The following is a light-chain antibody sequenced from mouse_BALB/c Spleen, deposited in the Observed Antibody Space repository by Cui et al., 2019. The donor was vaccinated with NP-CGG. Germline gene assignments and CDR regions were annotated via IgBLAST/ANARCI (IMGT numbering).Light chain of an antibody. V-gene: IGLV1*01. CDR3: GLWYSNHWV. J-gene: IGLJ1*01. Sequence: QAVVTQESALTTSPGETVTLTCRSSTGAVTTNNYANWVQEKPDHLFTGLIGGTNNRAPGVPARFSGSLIGDKAALTITGAQTEDDAIYFCGLWYSNHWVFGGGTKLTFL. CDR1: TGAVTTNNY. CDR2: GTN.